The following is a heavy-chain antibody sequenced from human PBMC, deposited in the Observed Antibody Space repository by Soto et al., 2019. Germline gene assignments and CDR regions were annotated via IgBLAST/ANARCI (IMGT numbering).Heavy chain of an antibody. Sequence: GGSLRLSCAASGFTFSTFAMNWVRQAPGKGLEWVSGITGGSGFTFYADSVKGRFTISRDDSETTLFLQMSSLRDEDTAKYYCAKSGPTNYFDFWGQGTLVTVSS. CDR1: GFTFSTFA. J-gene: IGHJ4*02. CDR3: AKSGPTNYFDF. CDR2: ITGGSGFT. V-gene: IGHV3-23*01. D-gene: IGHD1-26*01.